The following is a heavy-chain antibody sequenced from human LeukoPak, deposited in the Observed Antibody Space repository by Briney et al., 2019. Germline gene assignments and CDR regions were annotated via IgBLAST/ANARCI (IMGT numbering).Heavy chain of an antibody. J-gene: IGHJ5*02. CDR2: IYYSGST. CDR1: GRSISSYY. D-gene: IGHD1-26*01. Sequence: SETLSLTCTVSGRSISSYYWSWIRQPPGKGLEWIGYIYYSGSTNYNPSLKSRVTISVDTSKNQFSLKLSSVTAADTAVYYCARGGSYEDWFDPWGQGTLVTVSS. CDR3: ARGGSYEDWFDP. V-gene: IGHV4-59*01.